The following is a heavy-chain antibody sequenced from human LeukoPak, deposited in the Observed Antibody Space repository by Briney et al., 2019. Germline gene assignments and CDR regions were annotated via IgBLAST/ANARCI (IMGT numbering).Heavy chain of an antibody. CDR1: GFTFSAYG. CDR3: ARRDGDNDRGFDF. Sequence: GTSLRLSCAASGFTFSAYGMHWVRQATGKGLEWVAVIWYDGSKKYYVESVKGRFTISRDNSKNTLYLQMNSLRAEDTAVYYCARRDGDNDRGFDFWGQGTLVTVSS. CDR2: IWYDGSKK. D-gene: IGHD4-23*01. V-gene: IGHV3-33*01. J-gene: IGHJ4*02.